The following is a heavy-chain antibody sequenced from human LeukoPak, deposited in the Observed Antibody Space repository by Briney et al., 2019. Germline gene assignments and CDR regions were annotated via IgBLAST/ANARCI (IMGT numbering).Heavy chain of an antibody. V-gene: IGHV4-31*03. CDR1: GGSISSGGYY. Sequence: SETLSLTCTVSGGSISSGGYYWSWIRQHPGKGLEWIGYIYYSGSTYYNPSLKSRVTISVDTSKNQFSLKLSSVTAADTAVYYCASRASDTVVQNINWFDPWGQGTLVTVSS. CDR2: IYYSGST. J-gene: IGHJ5*02. D-gene: IGHD4-23*01. CDR3: ASRASDTVVQNINWFDP.